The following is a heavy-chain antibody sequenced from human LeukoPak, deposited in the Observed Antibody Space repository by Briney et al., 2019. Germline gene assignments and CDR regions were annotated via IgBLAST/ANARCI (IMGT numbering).Heavy chain of an antibody. CDR1: GDSISSTSHY. CDR2: IYYTGTT. Sequence: SETLSLTCTVSGDSISSTSHYWGWIRQPPGKGLEWIGNIYYTGTTNYNAALKGRVTLSVDRSKNQFSLKLSSVTPADTAMFYCASQRWNDGFDIWGQGTVVTVSS. D-gene: IGHD1-1*01. V-gene: IGHV4-39*01. CDR3: ASQRWNDGFDI. J-gene: IGHJ3*02.